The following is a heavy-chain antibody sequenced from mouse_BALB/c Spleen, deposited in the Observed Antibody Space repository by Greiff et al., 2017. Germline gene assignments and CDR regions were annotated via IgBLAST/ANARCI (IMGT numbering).Heavy chain of an antibody. CDR2: IDTSDSYT. V-gene: IGHV1-69*01. Sequence: VQLQQPGAELVMPGASVKMSCKASGYTFTDYWMHWVKQRPGQGLEWIGAIDTSDSYTSYNQKFKGKATLTVDESSSTAYMQLSSLTSEDSAVYYCARDYDYGGAMDYWGQGTSVTVSS. J-gene: IGHJ4*01. CDR1: GYTFTDYW. D-gene: IGHD2-4*01. CDR3: ARDYDYGGAMDY.